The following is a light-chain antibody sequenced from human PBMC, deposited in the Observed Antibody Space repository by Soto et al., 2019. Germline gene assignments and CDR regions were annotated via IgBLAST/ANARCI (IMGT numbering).Light chain of an antibody. CDR2: GAS. CDR1: QSVSSSY. J-gene: IGKJ3*01. CDR3: QQYGSRRFT. V-gene: IGKV3-20*01. Sequence: EIVLTQSPGTLSLSPGERATLSCRASQSVSSSYLAWYQQKPGQAPRLHIYGASSRATGIPDRFSGSGSGTDFTLTISRLEPEDFAVYYCQQYGSRRFTFGPGTKVDIK.